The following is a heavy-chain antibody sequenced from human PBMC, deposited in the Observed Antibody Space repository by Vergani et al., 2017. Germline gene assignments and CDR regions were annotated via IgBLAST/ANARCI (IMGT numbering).Heavy chain of an antibody. J-gene: IGHJ4*02. CDR3: ARVMLYYDMLTGYKYYFDY. D-gene: IGHD3-9*01. V-gene: IGHV4-38-2*02. CDR1: GYSISSGYY. CDR2: IYHSGST. Sequence: QVQLQESGPGLVKPSQTLSLTCTVSGYSISSGYYWGWIRQPPGKGLEWIGSIYHSGSTYYNPSLKSRVTMSVDTSKNQFSLKLSAVTAADTAVYYCARVMLYYDMLTGYKYYFDYWGQGTLVTVSS.